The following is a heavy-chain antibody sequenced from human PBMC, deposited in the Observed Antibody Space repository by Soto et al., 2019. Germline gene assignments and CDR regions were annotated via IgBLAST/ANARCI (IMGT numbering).Heavy chain of an antibody. CDR2: IIPIFGTA. J-gene: IGHJ6*02. Sequence: ASVKVSCKASGGTFSSYAISWVRQAPGQGLEWMGGIIPIFGTANYAQKFQGRVTITADESTSTAYMELSSLRSEDTAVYYCARVGGGALAYYYYYYGMDVWGQGTTVTVSS. CDR3: ARVGGGALAYYYYYYGMDV. D-gene: IGHD1-26*01. V-gene: IGHV1-69*13. CDR1: GGTFSSYA.